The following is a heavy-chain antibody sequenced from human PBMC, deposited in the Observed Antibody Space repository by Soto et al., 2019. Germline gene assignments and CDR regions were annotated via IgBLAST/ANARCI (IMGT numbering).Heavy chain of an antibody. Sequence: GGSLRLSCAASGFTFSSYAMHWVRRAPGKGLEWVALISYDGSDKDYADSVKGRFTISRDSSRNTLFLQMNSLRAEDTAVYYCARDYYKYYDSSGYYRSPAYWGQGTLVTVSS. CDR3: ARDYYKYYDSSGYYRSPAY. D-gene: IGHD3-22*01. V-gene: IGHV3-30-3*01. CDR2: ISYDGSDK. J-gene: IGHJ4*02. CDR1: GFTFSSYA.